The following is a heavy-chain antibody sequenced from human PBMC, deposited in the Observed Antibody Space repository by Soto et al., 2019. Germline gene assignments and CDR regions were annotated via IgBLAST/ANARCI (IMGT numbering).Heavy chain of an antibody. D-gene: IGHD3-16*01. CDR2: INPSGGST. Sequence: EASVKVSCKASGYTFTSYYMHWLRQAPGQGLEWMGIINPSGGSTSYAQKFQGRVTMTRDTSTSTVYMELSSLRSEDTAVYYCAREEGAVWWFDPWGQGTLVTVSS. V-gene: IGHV1-46*01. CDR3: AREEGAVWWFDP. CDR1: GYTFTSYY. J-gene: IGHJ5*02.